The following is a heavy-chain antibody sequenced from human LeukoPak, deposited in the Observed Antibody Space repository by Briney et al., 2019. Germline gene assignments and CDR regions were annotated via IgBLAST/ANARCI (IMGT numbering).Heavy chain of an antibody. CDR1: GGSISSYY. CDR3: ARDYIVETGVVAFDI. D-gene: IGHD5-12*01. V-gene: IGHV4-4*07. Sequence: PSETLSLTCTVSGGSISSYYWNWLRQPAGHGLEWIGHIYNSGNTNYNHSLKGRGTISVDRSRNMFSLKLSSVTAADTAMYYCARDYIVETGVVAFDIWGQGTMVTVSS. J-gene: IGHJ3*02. CDR2: IYNSGNT.